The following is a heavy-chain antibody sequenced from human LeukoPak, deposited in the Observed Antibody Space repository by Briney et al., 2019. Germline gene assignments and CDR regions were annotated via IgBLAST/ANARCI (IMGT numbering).Heavy chain of an antibody. CDR2: ISSNGGST. V-gene: IGHV3-64*01. J-gene: IGHJ3*02. Sequence: PGGSLRLSCAASGFTFSGSAMHWVRQASGKGLEYVSAISSNGGSTYYANSVKGRFTISRDNSKNTLYLQMGSLRAEDMAVYYCARDRVYDSSGYYPDAFDIWGQGTMVTVSS. CDR3: ARDRVYDSSGYYPDAFDI. CDR1: GFTFSGSA. D-gene: IGHD3-22*01.